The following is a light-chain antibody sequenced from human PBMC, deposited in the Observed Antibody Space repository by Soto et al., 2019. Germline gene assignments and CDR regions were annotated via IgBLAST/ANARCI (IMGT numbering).Light chain of an antibody. J-gene: IGLJ1*01. CDR1: SSNIGAGYD. Sequence: QSVLTQPPSVSGAPGQRVTISCTGSSSNIGAGYDVHWYQQLPGTAPKLLIYGNSNRPSGVPDRFSGSKSDTSASLAITGFQAEDEADYYCQSYDSSLSGYVFGTGTKLTVL. V-gene: IGLV1-40*01. CDR2: GNS. CDR3: QSYDSSLSGYV.